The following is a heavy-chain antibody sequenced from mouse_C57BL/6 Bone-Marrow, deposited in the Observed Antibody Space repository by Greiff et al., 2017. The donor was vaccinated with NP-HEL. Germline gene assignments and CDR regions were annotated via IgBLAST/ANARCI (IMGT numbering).Heavy chain of an antibody. V-gene: IGHV1-50*01. D-gene: IGHD2-14*01. Sequence: QVQLQQPGAELVKPGASVKLSCKASGYTFTSYWMQWVKQRPGQGLEWIGEIDPSDSYTNYNQKFKGKATLTVDTSSSTAYMQLSSLTSEESAGYYCARSSYKYDGGGGFACWGRGTLVTVSA. J-gene: IGHJ3*01. CDR3: ARSSYKYDGGGGFAC. CDR2: IDPSDSYT. CDR1: GYTFTSYW.